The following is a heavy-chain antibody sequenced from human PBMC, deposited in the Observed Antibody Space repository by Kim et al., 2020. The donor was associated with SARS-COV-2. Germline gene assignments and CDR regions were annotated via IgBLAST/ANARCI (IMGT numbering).Heavy chain of an antibody. D-gene: IGHD6-19*01. CDR3: APAPPIALAGSYSYYYGMVV. Sequence: ASVKVSCKVSGYTLTELSMHWVRQAPGKGLEWMGGFDSEDGETIYAQKLQGRVTITQDTSTDTAYMELSSLRSEDTAVYYCAPAPPIALAGSYSYYYGMVVWGQGTTVTVSS. J-gene: IGHJ6*02. V-gene: IGHV1-24*01. CDR1: GYTLTELS. CDR2: FDSEDGET.